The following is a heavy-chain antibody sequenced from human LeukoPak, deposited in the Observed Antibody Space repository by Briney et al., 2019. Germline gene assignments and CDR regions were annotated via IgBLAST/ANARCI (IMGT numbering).Heavy chain of an antibody. CDR2: IYYSGST. Sequence: SETLSLTCTVSGGSISSSSYYWGWIRQPPGKGLEWIGSIYYSGSTYYNPSLKSRVTISVDTSKNQFSLKLSSVTAADTAVYYCARAGDYYDSSGWLSRAGIFDPWGQGTLVTVSS. J-gene: IGHJ5*02. CDR3: ARAGDYYDSSGWLSRAGIFDP. D-gene: IGHD3-22*01. CDR1: GGSISSSSYY. V-gene: IGHV4-39*07.